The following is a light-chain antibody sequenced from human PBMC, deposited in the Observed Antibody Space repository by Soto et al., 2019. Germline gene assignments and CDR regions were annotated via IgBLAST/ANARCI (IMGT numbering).Light chain of an antibody. CDR1: QAISTW. CDR3: QQVNTFPLG. Sequence: DIQMTQSPSSVYASVGDKVTITCRASQAISTWLAWYQLKPGKAPKLLIYGASSLQRGVPSRCSGSGSGTDFARTISSLTPEDFATYYGQQVNTFPLGFGGGTKVEIK. V-gene: IGKV1-12*01. J-gene: IGKJ4*01. CDR2: GAS.